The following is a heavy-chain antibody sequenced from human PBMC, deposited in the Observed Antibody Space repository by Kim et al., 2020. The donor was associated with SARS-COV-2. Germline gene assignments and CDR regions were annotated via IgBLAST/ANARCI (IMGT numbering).Heavy chain of an antibody. Sequence: YPPALKSRVTISVDTSKNQFSLRLSSVTAADTAVYYCARNIAAEDDPCDYWGQGTLVTVSS. J-gene: IGHJ4*02. CDR3: ARNIAAEDDPCDY. V-gene: IGHV4-39*01. D-gene: IGHD6-13*01.